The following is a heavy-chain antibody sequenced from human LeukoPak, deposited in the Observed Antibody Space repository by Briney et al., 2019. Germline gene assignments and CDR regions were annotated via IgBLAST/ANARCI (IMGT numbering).Heavy chain of an antibody. V-gene: IGHV3-21*01. Sequence: PGESLRLSCRASGFIFRSYALNWVRRAPGQGLEWVSSISSSSGDIYYTDSVKGRFTISRDNARKSLYLQMNSLRVEDTAVYYCVRDYGGSSGAVDLWGQGKMVTVSS. D-gene: IGHD4-23*01. CDR3: VRDYGGSSGAVDL. CDR2: ISSSSGDI. CDR1: GFIFRSYA. J-gene: IGHJ3*01.